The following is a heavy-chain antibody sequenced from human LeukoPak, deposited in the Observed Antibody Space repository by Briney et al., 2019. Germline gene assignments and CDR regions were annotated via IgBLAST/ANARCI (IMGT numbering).Heavy chain of an antibody. CDR3: ALTGYSSSWYPSDAFDI. CDR2: IYYSGST. D-gene: IGHD6-13*01. CDR1: GGSISSSSYY. V-gene: IGHV4-61*05. J-gene: IGHJ3*02. Sequence: SETLSLTCTVSGGSISSSSYYWGWIRQPPGKGLEWIGYIYYSGSTNYNPSPKSRVTISVDTSKNQFSLKLSSVTAADTAVYYCALTGYSSSWYPSDAFDIWGQGTMVTVSS.